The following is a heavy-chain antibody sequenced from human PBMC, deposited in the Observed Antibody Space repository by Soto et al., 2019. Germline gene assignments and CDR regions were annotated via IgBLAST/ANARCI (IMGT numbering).Heavy chain of an antibody. CDR1: GGFLSQNNW. D-gene: IGHD1-1*01. V-gene: IGHV4-4*02. J-gene: IGHJ6*02. Sequence: QLQESGPGLVRPSGTLSLTCVVSGGFLSQNNWWSWFRQYPGKNLEGIGGITHTGRTSYNRSLPGRVTMSIDKPNNQFSMGLNSVIAADTAVDYGAKGNEALDVWGQGIAVIVSS. CDR3: AKGNEALDV. CDR2: ITHTGRT.